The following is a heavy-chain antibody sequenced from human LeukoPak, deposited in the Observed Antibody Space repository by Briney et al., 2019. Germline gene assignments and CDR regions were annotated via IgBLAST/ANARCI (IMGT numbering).Heavy chain of an antibody. V-gene: IGHV1-2*02. D-gene: IGHD2-2*02. CDR3: ARDLPPVRYCSSTSCYNFDP. CDR1: GYTFTGYY. CDR2: INPNSGGT. Sequence: GASVKVSCKASGYTFTGYYMHWVRQAPGQGLEWMGWINPNSGGTNYAQKFQGRVTMTRDTSISTAYMELSRLRSDDTAVYYCARDLPPVRYCSSTSCYNFDPWGQGTLVTVSS. J-gene: IGHJ5*02.